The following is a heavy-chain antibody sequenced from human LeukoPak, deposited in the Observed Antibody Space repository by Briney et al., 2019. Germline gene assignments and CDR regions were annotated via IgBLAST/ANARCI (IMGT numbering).Heavy chain of an antibody. V-gene: IGHV4-30-2*01. J-gene: IGHJ4*02. D-gene: IGHD2-2*01. CDR3: ARVFTRGAFDY. CDR2: IYHSGST. CDR1: GGSISSGGYS. Sequence: SQTLSPTCAVSGGSISSGGYSWSWIRQPPGTGLEWIGYIYHSGSTYYNPSLKSRVTISVDRSKNQFSLKLSSVTAADTAVYYCARVFTRGAFDYWGQGTLVTVSS.